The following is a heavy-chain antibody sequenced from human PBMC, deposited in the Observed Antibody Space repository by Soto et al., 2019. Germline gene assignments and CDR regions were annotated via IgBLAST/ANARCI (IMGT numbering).Heavy chain of an antibody. CDR1: GGTFSSYT. V-gene: IGHV1-69*08. J-gene: IGHJ4*02. Sequence: QVQLVQSGAEVKKPGSSVKVSCKASGGTFSSYTISWVRQAPGQGLEWMGRIIPILGIANYAQKFQGRVTITADKSTSTAYMELSSLRSEDTAVYYYEREGQLFPQFDYWGQGTLVTVSS. CDR3: EREGQLFPQFDY. D-gene: IGHD6-6*01. CDR2: IIPILGIA.